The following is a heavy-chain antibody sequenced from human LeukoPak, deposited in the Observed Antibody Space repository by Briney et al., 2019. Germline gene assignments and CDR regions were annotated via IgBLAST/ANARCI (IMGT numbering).Heavy chain of an antibody. D-gene: IGHD2-15*01. CDR1: GASISSYY. CDR2: IYTSGST. V-gene: IGHV4-4*07. Sequence: SETLSLTCTVSGASISSYYWSWIRQPAGKGLEWIGRIYTSGSTNYNPSLKSRVTMSVDTSKNQFSLRLSSVTDADTAVYYCARVLSSSGYCSGGSCYYFDYWGQGTLVTVSS. CDR3: ARVLSSSGYCSGGSCYYFDY. J-gene: IGHJ4*02.